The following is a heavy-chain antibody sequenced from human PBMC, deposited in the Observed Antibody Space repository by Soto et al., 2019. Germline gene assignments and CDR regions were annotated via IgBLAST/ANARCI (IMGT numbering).Heavy chain of an antibody. CDR1: GFTLSSYA. V-gene: IGHV3-33*01. D-gene: IGHD3-22*01. CDR2: MWYDGSQK. J-gene: IGHJ3*02. CDR3: ARDSTHYYDSSEVFDI. Sequence: QVHLVESGGGVVQPGRSLRLTCAASGFTLSSYAMHWVRQAPGKGLEWAAIMWYDGSQKYYGDSVRGRFTISRDNSKNTLYLQMNSLRAEDTAVYYCARDSTHYYDSSEVFDIWVQGTMVTVSS.